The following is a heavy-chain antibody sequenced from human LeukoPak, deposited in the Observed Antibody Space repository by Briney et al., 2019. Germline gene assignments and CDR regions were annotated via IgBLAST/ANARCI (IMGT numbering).Heavy chain of an antibody. CDR2: IFHSGVA. V-gene: IGHV4-38-2*01. CDR1: NYPITSDYY. Sequence: SETLSLTCAVSNYPITSDYYWVWIRQPPGRGLEWIGQIFHSGVAHYNPSLKSPVTMSVDTSRSQFSVNLNSVTAADTAVYYCARAGFGTAYNRFYYYMDVWGKGTTVTVSS. D-gene: IGHD3-16*01. J-gene: IGHJ6*03. CDR3: ARAGFGTAYNRFYYYMDV.